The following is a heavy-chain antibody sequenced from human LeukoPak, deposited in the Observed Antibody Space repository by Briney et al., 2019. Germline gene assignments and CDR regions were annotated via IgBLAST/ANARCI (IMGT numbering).Heavy chain of an antibody. CDR2: IYYSGST. CDR3: ARDAGSGSLSQFDY. V-gene: IGHV4-59*01. J-gene: IGHJ4*02. D-gene: IGHD3-10*01. CDR1: GGSISSYY. Sequence: SETLSLTCTVSGGSISSYYWSWIRQPPGKGLEWIGYIYYSGSTNYNPSLRSRVTISVDTSKNQFSLKLSSVTAADTAVYYCARDAGSGSLSQFDYWGQGTLVTVSS.